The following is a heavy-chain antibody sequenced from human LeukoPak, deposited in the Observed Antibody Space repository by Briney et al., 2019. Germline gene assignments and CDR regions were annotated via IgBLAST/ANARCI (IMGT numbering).Heavy chain of an antibody. CDR2: IYSSGDT. D-gene: IGHD6-6*01. Sequence: PGGSLRLSCAASGFSVSSNYMSWVRQAAGEGLEWVSVIYSSGDTYNSDSVKGRFIISRDNSKNTLYFQMNSLRAEDTAVYYCASGQARRCCFFHHGGQGTLVTVSS. J-gene: IGHJ1*01. CDR1: GFSVSSNY. CDR3: ASGQARRCCFFHH. V-gene: IGHV3-66*01.